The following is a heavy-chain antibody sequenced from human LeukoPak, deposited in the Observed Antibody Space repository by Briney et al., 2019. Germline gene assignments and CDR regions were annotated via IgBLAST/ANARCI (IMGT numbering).Heavy chain of an antibody. J-gene: IGHJ4*02. CDR2: ISYNGSNE. V-gene: IGHV3-30-3*01. CDR1: GFTFSIYA. Sequence: GGSLRLSCAASGFTFSIYAMHWVRQAPGKGLEWVAGISYNGSNEYYSDSVKGRFTITRDNSKNTVFLQMDSLRAEDTGVYHCARDRGGSGSYYFDYWGQGTLVTVSS. D-gene: IGHD2-15*01. CDR3: ARDRGGSGSYYFDY.